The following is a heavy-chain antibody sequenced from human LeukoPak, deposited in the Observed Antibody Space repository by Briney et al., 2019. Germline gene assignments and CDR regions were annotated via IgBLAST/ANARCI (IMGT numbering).Heavy chain of an antibody. CDR1: GYIFTSSW. CDR2: IYPGDSDT. V-gene: IGHV5-51*01. D-gene: IGHD3-10*01. Sequence: GESLKISCQVSGYIFTSSWIGWVRQLPGKGLEWMGIIYPGDSDTRYSPSFQGQVTISADKSISTAYLQWSSLKASDTAMYYCARQNYGSGSPMGYWGQGTLVTVSS. CDR3: ARQNYGSGSPMGY. J-gene: IGHJ4*02.